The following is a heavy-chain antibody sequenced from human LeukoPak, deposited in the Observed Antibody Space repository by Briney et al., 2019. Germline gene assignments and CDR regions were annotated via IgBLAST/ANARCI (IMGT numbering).Heavy chain of an antibody. J-gene: IGHJ5*02. Sequence: PGGSLRLSCAASGFTFSSYGMHWVRQAPGKGLEWVAVISYDGSNKYYADSVKGRFTISRDNSKNTLYLQMNSLRAEDTAVYYCARGDIVVVVAATLEPWGQGTLVTVSS. CDR2: ISYDGSNK. D-gene: IGHD2-15*01. V-gene: IGHV3-30*19. CDR3: ARGDIVVVVAATLEP. CDR1: GFTFSSYG.